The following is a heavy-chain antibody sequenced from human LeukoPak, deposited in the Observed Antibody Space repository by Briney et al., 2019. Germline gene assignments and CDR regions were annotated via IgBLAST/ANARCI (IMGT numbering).Heavy chain of an antibody. CDR1: GFTFSDYY. Sequence: KSGGSLRLSCAASGFTFSDYYMSWIRQAPGKGLEWVSYISSSGSTIYYADSVKGRFTISRDSAKNSLYLQMNSLRAEDTAVYYCARDWLRFLEGPPDYWGQGTLVTVSS. V-gene: IGHV3-11*04. D-gene: IGHD3-3*01. CDR2: ISSSGSTI. J-gene: IGHJ4*02. CDR3: ARDWLRFLEGPPDY.